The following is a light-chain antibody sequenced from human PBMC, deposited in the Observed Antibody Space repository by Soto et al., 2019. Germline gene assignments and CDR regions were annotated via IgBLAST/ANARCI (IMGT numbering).Light chain of an antibody. V-gene: IGKV1-9*01. CDR2: AAS. Sequence: IQLTQSPSSLSASVGDRVTITCRASQGISSYLAWYQQNPGKAPKLLIYAASTLQSGVPSRFSGSGSGTDFTLTISSLHPEDFATYYCQQLNSYPLTFGGGTKV. J-gene: IGKJ4*01. CDR3: QQLNSYPLT. CDR1: QGISSY.